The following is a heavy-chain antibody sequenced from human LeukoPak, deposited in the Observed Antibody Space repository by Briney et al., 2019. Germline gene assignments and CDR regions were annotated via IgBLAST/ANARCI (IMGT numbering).Heavy chain of an antibody. CDR3: AKDPPLAGSGEGFDY. CDR1: VFTFSSYS. D-gene: IGHD3-10*01. Sequence: GGSLRLSSAPSVFTFSSYSMNWVREAPGKGLEWVSSISSSSSYIYYADSVKGRFTISRDNAKNSLYLQMNSLRAEDTAVYYCAKDPPLAGSGEGFDYWGQGTLVTVSS. V-gene: IGHV3-21*01. J-gene: IGHJ4*02. CDR2: ISSSSSYI.